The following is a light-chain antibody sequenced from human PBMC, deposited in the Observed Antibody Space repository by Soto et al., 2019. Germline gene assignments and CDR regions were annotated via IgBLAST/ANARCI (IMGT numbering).Light chain of an antibody. CDR2: AAS. V-gene: IGKV1-27*01. CDR3: QKYNSAPLT. Sequence: DIQMTQSPSSLSASVGDRVTITCRASQGINNYLAWYQQKPGKVPRLMIYAASTLHSGVPSRFSSGGSGTEFTLTISSLEPEDVATYYCQKYNSAPLTFGGGTRVEIK. CDR1: QGINNY. J-gene: IGKJ4*01.